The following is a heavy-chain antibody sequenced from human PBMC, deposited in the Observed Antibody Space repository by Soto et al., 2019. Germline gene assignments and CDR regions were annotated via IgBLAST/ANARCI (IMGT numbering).Heavy chain of an antibody. J-gene: IGHJ6*02. V-gene: IGHV1-69*01. CDR1: GGTFSSYA. CDR2: SIPIFGTA. Sequence: QVQLVQSGAEVKKPGSSVKVSCKASGGTFSSYAISWVRQAPGQGLEWMGGSIPIFGTANYAQKFQGRVTNTADESTSTAYMELSSLRSEDTAVYYCARVRCSGGSCYSFGMDVWGQGTTVTVSS. D-gene: IGHD2-15*01. CDR3: ARVRCSGGSCYSFGMDV.